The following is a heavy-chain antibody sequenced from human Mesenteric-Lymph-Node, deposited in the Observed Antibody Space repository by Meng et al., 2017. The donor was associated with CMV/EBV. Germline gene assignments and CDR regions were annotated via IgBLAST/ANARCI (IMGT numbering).Heavy chain of an antibody. Sequence: TFSSYGMHWVRQAPGKGLEWVAVISYHGKRTYDADSVKGRFTISRDNSENTLYLQMNSLRAEDTAIYYCAKDHRYFDWLLSGFGADYWGQGTLVTVSS. CDR3: AKDHRYFDWLLSGFGADY. D-gene: IGHD3-9*01. CDR2: ISYHGKRT. J-gene: IGHJ4*02. CDR1: TFSSYG. V-gene: IGHV3-30*18.